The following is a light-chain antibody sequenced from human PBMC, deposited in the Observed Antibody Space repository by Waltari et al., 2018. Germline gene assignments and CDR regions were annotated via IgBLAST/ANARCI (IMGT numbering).Light chain of an antibody. CDR3: LLFYGGART. V-gene: IGLV7-46*01. CDR2: DTS. CDR1: TAAVTTGHF. Sequence: QAVVTQEPSLTVSPGGTVTLTCDSSTAAVTTGHFPYWFQQKPGQAPRTLICDTSIKQSWTPARFSGSLLGGRAALTLSGAQPEDEAEYYCLLFYGGARTFGGGTKLTVL. J-gene: IGLJ2*01.